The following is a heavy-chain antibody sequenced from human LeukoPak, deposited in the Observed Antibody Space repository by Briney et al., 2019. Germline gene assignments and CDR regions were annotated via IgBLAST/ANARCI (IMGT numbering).Heavy chain of an antibody. CDR1: GYSFTDFF. J-gene: IGHJ5*02. CDR3: ARGQQWGAYNWFDP. CDR2: INPRTGGT. D-gene: IGHD1/OR15-1a*01. Sequence: ASVKVSCKASGYSFTDFFIHWVRQAPGQGLEWMGRINPRTGGTNSAQRFQGRVTMTRDTSISSAYMELSSLRSDDTALYYCARGQQWGAYNWFDPWGQGTLVTVSS. V-gene: IGHV1-2*06.